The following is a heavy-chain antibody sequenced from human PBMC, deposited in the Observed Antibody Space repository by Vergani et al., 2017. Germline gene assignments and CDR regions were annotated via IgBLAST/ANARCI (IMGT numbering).Heavy chain of an antibody. V-gene: IGHV1-69*12. J-gene: IGHJ6*02. Sequence: QVQLVQSGAEVKKPGSSVKVSCKASGGTFSSYAISWVRQAPGQGLEWMGGIIPIFGTANYAQKFQGRVTITADESTSTAYMELSSLRSEDTAVYYCARDQKDCGGDCYSDYCYGMDVWGQGTTVTVSS. CDR2: IIPIFGTA. CDR1: GGTFSSYA. D-gene: IGHD2-21*02. CDR3: ARDQKDCGGDCYSDYCYGMDV.